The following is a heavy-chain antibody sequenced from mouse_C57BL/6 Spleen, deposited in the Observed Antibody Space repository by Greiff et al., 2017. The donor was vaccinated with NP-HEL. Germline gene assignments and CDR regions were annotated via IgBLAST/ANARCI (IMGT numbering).Heavy chain of an antibody. V-gene: IGHV1-52*01. D-gene: IGHD1-1*01. CDR2: IDPSDSET. CDR1: GYTFTSYW. J-gene: IGHJ2*01. CDR3: ARTYYGSRGYFDY. Sequence: VQLQQPGAELVRPGSSVKLSCKASGYTFTSYWMHWVKQRPIQGLEWIGNIDPSDSETHYNQKFKDKATLTVDKSSSTAYMQLSRLTSEDSAVYYCARTYYGSRGYFDYWGQGTTLTVSS.